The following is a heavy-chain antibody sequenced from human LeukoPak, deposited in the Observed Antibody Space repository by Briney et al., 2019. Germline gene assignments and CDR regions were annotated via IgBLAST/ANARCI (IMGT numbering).Heavy chain of an antibody. V-gene: IGHV4-34*01. CDR2: INHSGST. J-gene: IGHJ4*02. CDR3: ARVLGSGWYDLIDY. Sequence: PSETLSLTCAVYGGSFSGYYWSWIRQPPGKGLEWIGEINHSGSTNYNPSLKSRVTISVDTSKNQFSLKLSSVTAADTAVYYCARVLGSGWYDLIDYWGQGTLVTVSS. CDR1: GGSFSGYY. D-gene: IGHD6-19*01.